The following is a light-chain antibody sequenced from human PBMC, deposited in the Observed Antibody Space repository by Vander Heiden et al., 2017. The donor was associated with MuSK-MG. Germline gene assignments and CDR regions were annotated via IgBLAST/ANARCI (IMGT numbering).Light chain of an antibody. V-gene: IGKV3D-11*02. CDR3: QQRSNWHFT. J-gene: IGKJ3*01. CDR1: QSVSSY. Sequence: EIVLTQSPATLSLSPGERATLSCRASQSVSSYLAWYQQKPGQAPRLLIYDASNAAPDIPARSSDSGPGPDSTLTISSLMTEAFALSSCQQRSNWHFTFGHGTKVDIK. CDR2: DAS.